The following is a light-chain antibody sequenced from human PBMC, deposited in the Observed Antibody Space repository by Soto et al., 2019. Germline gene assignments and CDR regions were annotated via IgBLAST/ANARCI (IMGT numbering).Light chain of an antibody. CDR3: QQYGNSPRYS. CDR1: QSVNSNY. V-gene: IGKV3-20*01. CDR2: GTS. J-gene: IGKJ2*03. Sequence: EIVLTQSPGTLSLSLGERATLSCRASQSVNSNYLAWYQQKPGQAPRLLIYGTSSRATGIPDRFSGSGSGTDFTLTISRLEPEDFAVYYCQQYGNSPRYSFGQGTKLEIK.